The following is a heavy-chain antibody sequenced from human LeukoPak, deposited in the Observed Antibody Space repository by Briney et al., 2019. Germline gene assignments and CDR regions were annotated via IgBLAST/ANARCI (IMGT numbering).Heavy chain of an antibody. D-gene: IGHD3-22*01. V-gene: IGHV3-73*01. CDR3: TRHSPSYYYDSSGYYRIAEYFQH. J-gene: IGHJ1*01. CDR1: GFTFSGSA. Sequence: GGSLKLSCAASGFTFSGSAMHWVRQASGKGLEWVGRIRSKANSYATAYAASVKGRFTISRDDSKNTAYLQMNSLKTEDTAVYYCTRHSPSYYYDSSGYYRIAEYFQHWGQGTLVTVSS. CDR2: IRSKANSYAT.